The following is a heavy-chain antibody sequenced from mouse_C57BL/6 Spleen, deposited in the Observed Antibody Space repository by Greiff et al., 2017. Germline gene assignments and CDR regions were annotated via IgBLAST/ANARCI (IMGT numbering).Heavy chain of an antibody. CDR3: ARRDYDDAMDY. V-gene: IGHV3-6*01. CDR2: ISYDGSN. Sequence: EESGPGLVKPSQSLSLTCSVTGYSITSGYYWNWVRQFPGNKLEWMGYISYDGSNNYNPSLKNRISITRDTSKNQFFLKLNSVTTEDTATYYCARRDYDDAMDYWGQGTSVTVSS. D-gene: IGHD2-4*01. CDR1: GYSITSGYY. J-gene: IGHJ4*01.